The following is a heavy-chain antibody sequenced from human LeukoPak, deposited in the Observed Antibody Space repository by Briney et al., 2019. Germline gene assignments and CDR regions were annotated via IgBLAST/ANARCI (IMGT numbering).Heavy chain of an antibody. CDR1: GFTFSSYS. Sequence: PGGSLRLSRAASGFTFSSYSMNWVRQAPGKGLEWVSYISSSSSTIYYADSVKGRFTISRDNAKNSLYLQMNSLRAEDTAVYYCARGRGIAVAGRFDYWGQGTLVTVSS. V-gene: IGHV3-48*01. J-gene: IGHJ4*02. D-gene: IGHD6-19*01. CDR2: ISSSSSTI. CDR3: ARGRGIAVAGRFDY.